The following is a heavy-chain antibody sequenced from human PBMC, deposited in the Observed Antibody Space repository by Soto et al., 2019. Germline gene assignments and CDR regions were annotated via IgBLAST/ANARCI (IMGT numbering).Heavy chain of an antibody. CDR3: ANYPGQYTCNYVRAFDI. D-gene: IGHD3-10*02. J-gene: IGHJ3*02. CDR2: ISAYNGNT. CDR1: GYTFTSYG. V-gene: IGHV1-18*01. Sequence: ASVKVSCKDSGYTFTSYGISWVRQAPGQGFEWMGWISAYNGNTNYAQKLQGRVTMTTDTSTSTAYMELRSLRSDDTAVYYCANYPGQYTCNYVRAFDILGQGTMVTV.